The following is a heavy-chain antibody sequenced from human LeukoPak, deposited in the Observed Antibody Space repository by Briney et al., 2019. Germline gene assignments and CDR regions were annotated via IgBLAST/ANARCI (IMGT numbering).Heavy chain of an antibody. D-gene: IGHD5-12*01. J-gene: IGHJ4*02. Sequence: PGGSLRLSCAASGFTVSSNYMSWVRQAPGKGLEWASVIYSGGSTYYADSVKGRFAVSRDNSKNTLYLQMNSLRAEDTAVYYCARATVGGVATYYFDYWGQGTLVTVSS. CDR1: GFTVSSNY. CDR2: IYSGGST. CDR3: ARATVGGVATYYFDY. V-gene: IGHV3-53*01.